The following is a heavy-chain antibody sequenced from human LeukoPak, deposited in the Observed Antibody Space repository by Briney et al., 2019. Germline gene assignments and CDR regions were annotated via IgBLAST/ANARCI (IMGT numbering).Heavy chain of an antibody. CDR3: AKDTTPICTGIDY. Sequence: GGSLRLSCVASGFTFTSYSMNWVRQAPGKGLEWVSYISSSSSTIYYADSVKGRFTISRDNAQNSLYLQMNSLRDEDTAVYYCAKDTTPICTGIDYWGQGTLVTVSS. CDR2: ISSSSSTI. CDR1: GFTFTSYS. V-gene: IGHV3-48*02. J-gene: IGHJ4*02. D-gene: IGHD3-10*02.